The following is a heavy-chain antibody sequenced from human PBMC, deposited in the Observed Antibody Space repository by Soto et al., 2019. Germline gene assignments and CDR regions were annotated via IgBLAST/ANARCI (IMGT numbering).Heavy chain of an antibody. CDR3: ARDYCSSTSCYWSWFDP. Sequence: VAVISYDGSNKYYADSVKGRFTISRDNSKNTLYLQMNSLRAEDTAVYYCARDYCSSTSCYWSWFDPWGQGTLVTVSS. CDR2: ISYDGSNK. V-gene: IGHV3-30-3*01. D-gene: IGHD2-2*01. J-gene: IGHJ5*02.